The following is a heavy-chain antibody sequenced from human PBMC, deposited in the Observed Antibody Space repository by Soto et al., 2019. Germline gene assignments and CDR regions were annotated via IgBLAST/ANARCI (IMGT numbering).Heavy chain of an antibody. V-gene: IGHV1-46*01. Sequence: QVQLVQSGAEVKKPGASVKASCKASGYTFTSYYMHWVRQAPGQGLEWMGIINPSGGSTSYAQKFQGRVTMTMDTSTRTVYMERSSGSSEDTAVYYCARGTGTTTYYYYYGMDVWGQGTTVTVSS. J-gene: IGHJ6*02. D-gene: IGHD3-9*01. CDR1: GYTFTSYY. CDR2: INPSGGST. CDR3: ARGTGTTTYYYYYGMDV.